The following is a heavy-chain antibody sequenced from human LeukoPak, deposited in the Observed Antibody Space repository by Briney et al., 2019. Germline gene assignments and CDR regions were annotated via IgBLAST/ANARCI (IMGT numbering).Heavy chain of an antibody. Sequence: ASVKVSCKSSGFTFTDYYIHWGRQAPGQGLEWMGYIGPHSSATSSPQEFQGRVTMTRDTSMSTAYMELTRLTSDDTAVYYCAREGNGLLSKDFDYWGQGTLVTVSS. CDR2: IGPHSSAT. CDR1: GFTFTDYY. J-gene: IGHJ4*02. D-gene: IGHD2/OR15-2a*01. V-gene: IGHV1-2*02. CDR3: AREGNGLLSKDFDY.